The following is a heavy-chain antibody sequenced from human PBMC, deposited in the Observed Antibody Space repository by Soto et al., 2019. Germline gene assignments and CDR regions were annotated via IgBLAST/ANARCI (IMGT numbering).Heavy chain of an antibody. CDR1: GFTFSTYD. CDR2: IGTIRDT. J-gene: IGHJ4*02. CDR3: AKTSGVIVVVTSFDH. Sequence: PGGSLRLSCAASGFTFSTYDMHWVRQATGKGLEWVSAIGTIRDTYYLDSVKGRFTISRENAKNSVYLQMNSLRAGDTAVYYCAKTSGVIVVVTSFDHWGQGTLVTVSS. D-gene: IGHD3-22*01. V-gene: IGHV3-13*01.